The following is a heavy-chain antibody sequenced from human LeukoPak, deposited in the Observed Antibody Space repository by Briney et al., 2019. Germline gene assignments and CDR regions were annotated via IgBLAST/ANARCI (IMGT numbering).Heavy chain of an antibody. CDR3: ARAPGITIFGVVTHSSLYYFDY. CDR1: GFTFSNYG. CDR2: IRYDGSVK. Sequence: GGSLRLSCAASGFTFSNYGMHWVRQAPGKGLEWVAFIRYDGSVKYYADSVKGRFTISRDNSKNTLYLQMNSLRAEDTAVYYCARAPGITIFGVVTHSSLYYFDYWGQGTLVTVSS. D-gene: IGHD3-3*01. J-gene: IGHJ4*02. V-gene: IGHV3-30*02.